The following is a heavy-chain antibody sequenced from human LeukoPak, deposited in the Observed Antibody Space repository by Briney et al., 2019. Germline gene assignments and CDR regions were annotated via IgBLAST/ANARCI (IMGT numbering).Heavy chain of an antibody. CDR2: IYYSGST. V-gene: IGHV4-39*07. Sequence: SETLSLTCTVSGGSISSSSYYWGWIRQPPGKGLEWIGSIYYSGSTYYNPSLKSRVTISVDTSKNQFSLKLSSVTAADTAVYYCARLTLPYGAFDYWGQGTLVTVSS. D-gene: IGHD4-17*01. CDR3: ARLTLPYGAFDY. J-gene: IGHJ4*02. CDR1: GGSISSSSYY.